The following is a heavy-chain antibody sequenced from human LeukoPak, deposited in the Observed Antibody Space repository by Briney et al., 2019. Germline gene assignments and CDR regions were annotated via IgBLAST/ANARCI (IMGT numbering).Heavy chain of an antibody. CDR3: ARRHSSSCLDY. CDR1: GGSISSSSYY. V-gene: IGHV4-39*01. J-gene: IGHJ4*02. Sequence: PSETLSLTCTVSGGSISSSSYYWGWIRPPPGKGLEWIGSIYYSGSTYYNPSLKSRVTISVDTSKNQFSLKLSSVTAADTAVYYCARRHSSSCLDYWGQGTLVTVSS. D-gene: IGHD6-13*01. CDR2: IYYSGST.